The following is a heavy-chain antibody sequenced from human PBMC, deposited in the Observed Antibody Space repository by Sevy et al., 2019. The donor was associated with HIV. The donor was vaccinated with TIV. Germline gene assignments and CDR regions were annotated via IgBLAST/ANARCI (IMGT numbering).Heavy chain of an antibody. Sequence: GGSLRLSCIASGFTFSSYSMNWVRQAPGKGLEWVSFISSSPTVIYYADSMKGRFTPSRDNAENSVYLQMNSLRDEDTAVYYCVRGPGYYFDHWGQGTLVTVSS. D-gene: IGHD5-12*01. CDR2: ISSSPTVI. J-gene: IGHJ4*02. CDR3: VRGPGYYFDH. V-gene: IGHV3-48*02. CDR1: GFTFSSYS.